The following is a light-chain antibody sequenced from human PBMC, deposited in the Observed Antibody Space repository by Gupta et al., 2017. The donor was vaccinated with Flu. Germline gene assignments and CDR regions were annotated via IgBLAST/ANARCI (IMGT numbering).Light chain of an antibody. CDR1: SSDVGGYNY. J-gene: IGLJ3*02. Sequence: QSALTLPRSVSGSPGQSVTISCTGTSSDVGGYNYVSWYQQHPGKAPTLMIYDVSKRPSGVPDRFSGSKSGNTASLTISWLHAEDEADYYCCSYAGSYTLFGGGTKLTVL. CDR3: CSYAGSYTL. CDR2: DVS. V-gene: IGLV2-11*01.